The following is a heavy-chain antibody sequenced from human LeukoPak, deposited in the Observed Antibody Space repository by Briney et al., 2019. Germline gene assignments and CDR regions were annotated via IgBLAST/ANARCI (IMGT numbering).Heavy chain of an antibody. Sequence: GGSLRLSCVGSGFSFSSYGMTWVRQAPGKGLEWVSAISGSGKSTCNAGSVQGRFTISRDNSKNTLYLQMNSLRAEDTAVYYCAKDYYGSGSYLYYWGQGTLVTVSS. V-gene: IGHV3-23*01. CDR3: AKDYYGSGSYLYY. CDR2: ISGSGKST. J-gene: IGHJ4*02. D-gene: IGHD3-10*01. CDR1: GFSFSSYG.